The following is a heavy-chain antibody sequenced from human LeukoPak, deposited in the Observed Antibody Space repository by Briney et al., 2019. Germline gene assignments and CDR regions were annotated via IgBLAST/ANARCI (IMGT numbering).Heavy chain of an antibody. V-gene: IGHV5-51*01. J-gene: IGHJ6*02. CDR3: ARQEQCPRYGMDV. D-gene: IGHD5/OR15-5a*01. Sequence: GESLKISCKGSGYSFTSHWIGWVRQMPGKGLEWMGIIYPGDSDTRYSPSFQGQVTISADKSISTAYLQWSSLKASDTAMYYCARQEQCPRYGMDVWGQGTTVTVSS. CDR2: IYPGDSDT. CDR1: GYSFTSHW.